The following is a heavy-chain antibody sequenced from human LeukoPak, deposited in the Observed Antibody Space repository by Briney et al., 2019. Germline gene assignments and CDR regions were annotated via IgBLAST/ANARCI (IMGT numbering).Heavy chain of an antibody. CDR2: INHSGST. D-gene: IGHD3-16*02. V-gene: IGHV4-34*01. CDR1: GGSFSGYY. CDR3: GRGRGAYVWGSYHLDAFDI. J-gene: IGHJ3*02. Sequence: PSETLSLTCAVYGGSFSGYYWSWIRQPPGKGLEWIGEINHSGSTNYNPSLKSRVTISVDTSKNQFSLKLSSVTAADTAVYYCGRGRGAYVWGSYHLDAFDIWGQGTMVTVSS.